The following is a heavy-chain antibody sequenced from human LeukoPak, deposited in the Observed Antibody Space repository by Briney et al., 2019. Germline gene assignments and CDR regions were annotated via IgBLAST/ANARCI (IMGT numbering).Heavy chain of an antibody. CDR3: ARDPGYCSGGSCYLFDY. CDR2: IYYSGST. CDR1: GGSISSYY. J-gene: IGHJ4*02. Sequence: SETLSLTCTVSGGSISSYYWSWIRQPPGKGLEWIGYIYYSGSTNYNPSLKSRVTMSVDTSKNQFSLKLSSVTAADTAVYYCARDPGYCSGGSCYLFDYWGQGTLVTVSS. V-gene: IGHV4-59*01. D-gene: IGHD2-15*01.